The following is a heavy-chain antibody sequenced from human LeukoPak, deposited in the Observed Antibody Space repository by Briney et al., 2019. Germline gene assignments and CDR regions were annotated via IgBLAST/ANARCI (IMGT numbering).Heavy chain of an antibody. Sequence: SETLSLTCTVSGGSISGYFWSWIRQPPGKGLEWIGHIYYSGSTTYNPSLKGRVTISVDMSKNRFSLKLSSVTAADTAVYYCARDKSADYWGQGTLITVSS. J-gene: IGHJ4*02. V-gene: IGHV4-59*01. CDR1: GGSISGYF. CDR2: IYYSGST. CDR3: ARDKSADY.